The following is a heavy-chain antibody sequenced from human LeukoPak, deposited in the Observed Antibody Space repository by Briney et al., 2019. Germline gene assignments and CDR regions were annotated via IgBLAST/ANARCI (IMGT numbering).Heavy chain of an antibody. J-gene: IGHJ4*02. CDR3: ARSLWPEDY. CDR2: INQDGNSK. CDR1: GFAFSAYW. Sequence: GGSLRLSCEASGFAFSAYWASWVRQAPGKGLGWVANINQDGNSKNYVDSVRGRFTISKDNAKNSVYLQMNSLRAEDTAVYYCARSLWPEDYWGQGIVVTVSS. V-gene: IGHV3-7*01. D-gene: IGHD2-21*01.